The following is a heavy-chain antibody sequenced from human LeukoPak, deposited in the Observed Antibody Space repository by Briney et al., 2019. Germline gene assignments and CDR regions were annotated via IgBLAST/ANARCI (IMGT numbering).Heavy chain of an antibody. J-gene: IGHJ5*02. Sequence: GTLSLTCAVSGGSLSSSNWWSWVRQSPGKGLEWGSVISGSGRSTYYADSGKGRFTISRNNPKNTLYLQKNNLRAEGTAVYYCAKGPPPGQVRGDSWFDPWGQGTLVTVSS. CDR3: AKGPPPGQVRGDSWFDP. D-gene: IGHD3-10*01. CDR2: ISGSGRST. V-gene: IGHV3-23*01. CDR1: GGSLSSSN.